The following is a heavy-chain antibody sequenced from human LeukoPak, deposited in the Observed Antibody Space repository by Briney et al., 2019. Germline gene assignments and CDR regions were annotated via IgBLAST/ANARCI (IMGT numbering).Heavy chain of an antibody. CDR1: GFTVSSNY. V-gene: IGHV3-53*01. CDR3: ARDVRRYCSGGSCYSDYYYGMDV. CDR2: IYSGGST. J-gene: IGHJ6*02. Sequence: GGSLRLSCAASGFTVSSNYMSWVRQAPGKGLEWVSVIYSGGSTYYADSVKGRFTISRDNSKNTLYLQMNSLRAEDTAVYYCARDVRRYCSGGSCYSDYYYGMDVWGQGTTVTVSS. D-gene: IGHD2-15*01.